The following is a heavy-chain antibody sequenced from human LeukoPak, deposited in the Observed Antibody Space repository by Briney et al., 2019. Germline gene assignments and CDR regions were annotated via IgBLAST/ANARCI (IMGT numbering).Heavy chain of an antibody. D-gene: IGHD4-17*01. V-gene: IGHV4-39*01. J-gene: IGHJ4*02. CDR1: GVSISSSNSY. CDR3: ARNYGDYGIGY. Sequence: SETLSLTCTVSGVSISSSNSYWGWIRQPPGKGLEWIGSIYYSGNTYYNASLKSQVSISIDTSKNQFSLRLTSVTAADTAVYYCARNYGDYGIGYWGQGTLVTVSS. CDR2: IYYSGNT.